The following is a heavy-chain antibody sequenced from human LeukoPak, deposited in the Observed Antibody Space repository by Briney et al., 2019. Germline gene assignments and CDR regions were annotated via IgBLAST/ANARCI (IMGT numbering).Heavy chain of an antibody. CDR3: AKGLRYSSGWYSGGAFDI. CDR1: GVSISSYY. Sequence: SETLSLTCTVSGVSISSYYWSWIRQPPGKGLEWIGYIYYSGSTNYNPSLKSRVTISVDTSKNQFSLKLSSVTAADTAVYYCAKGLRYSSGWYSGGAFDIWGQGTMVTVSS. D-gene: IGHD6-19*01. CDR2: IYYSGST. J-gene: IGHJ3*02. V-gene: IGHV4-59*01.